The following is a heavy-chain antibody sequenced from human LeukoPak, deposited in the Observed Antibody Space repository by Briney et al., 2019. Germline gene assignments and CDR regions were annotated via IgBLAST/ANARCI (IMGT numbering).Heavy chain of an antibody. CDR3: AHESLMIIGFDP. CDR1: GFSLSTSGVG. Sequence: SGPTLVKPTQTLTLTCTFSGFSLSTSGVGVGWIRQPPGKALEWLAVIYWDDDKRYSPSLKSRLTITKDTSKNQVVLTMTKMDPVDTATYYCAHESLMIIGFDPWGQGTLVTVSS. D-gene: IGHD3-22*01. V-gene: IGHV2-5*02. J-gene: IGHJ5*02. CDR2: IYWDDDK.